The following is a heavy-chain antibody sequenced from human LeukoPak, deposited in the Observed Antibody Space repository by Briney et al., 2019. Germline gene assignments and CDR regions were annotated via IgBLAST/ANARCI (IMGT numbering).Heavy chain of an antibody. D-gene: IGHD3-10*01. CDR3: ARGRRVRGPLDY. CDR2: INHSGST. CDR1: GGSFSGYY. V-gene: IGHV4-34*01. J-gene: IGHJ4*02. Sequence: SETLSLTCAVYGGSFSGYYWSWIRQPPGKGLEWIGEINHSGSTNYNPSLKSRVTISVDTSKNQFSLKLSPVTAADTAVYYCARGRRVRGPLDYWGQGTLVTVSS.